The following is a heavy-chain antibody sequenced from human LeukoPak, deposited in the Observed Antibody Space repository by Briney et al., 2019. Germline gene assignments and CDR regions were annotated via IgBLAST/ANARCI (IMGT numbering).Heavy chain of an antibody. V-gene: IGHV3-7*01. Sequence: GGSLRLSCVASGFTFSSYYMSWVRRAPGKGLEWVANIKEDGSERYYVDSMKGRFTISRENAKNSLYLQMNSLRAEDTAVYDCARNLYGDYFFDDWGQGTPVTVSS. CDR3: ARNLYGDYFFDD. CDR1: GFTFSSYY. J-gene: IGHJ4*02. CDR2: IKEDGSER. D-gene: IGHD4-17*01.